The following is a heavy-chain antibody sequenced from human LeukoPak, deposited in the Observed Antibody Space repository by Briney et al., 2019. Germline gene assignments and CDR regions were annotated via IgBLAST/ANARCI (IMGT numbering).Heavy chain of an antibody. D-gene: IGHD4-17*01. CDR2: INPSGST. V-gene: IGHV4-34*01. CDR3: ARARMTTVKFFDY. Sequence: SETPSLTCAVYGGSFSGYYWSWIRQPPGKGLEWIGEINPSGSTNYNPSLKSRVTISVDTSKNQFSLKLSSVTAADTAVYYCARARMTTVKFFDYWGQGTLVTVSS. CDR1: GGSFSGYY. J-gene: IGHJ4*02.